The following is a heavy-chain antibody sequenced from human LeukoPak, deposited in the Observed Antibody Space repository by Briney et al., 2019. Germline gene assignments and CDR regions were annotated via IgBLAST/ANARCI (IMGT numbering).Heavy chain of an antibody. CDR3: ARVGATGGGYFDY. V-gene: IGHV4-61*02. J-gene: IGHJ4*02. CDR2: IYTSGST. D-gene: IGHD1-26*01. CDR1: GGSISSDSYY. Sequence: SETLSLTCTVSGGSISSDSYYWSWIRQPAGKGLEWIGRIYTSGSTNYNPSLKSRVTISVDTSKNQFSLKLSSVTAADTAVYYCARVGATGGGYFDYWGQGTLVTVSS.